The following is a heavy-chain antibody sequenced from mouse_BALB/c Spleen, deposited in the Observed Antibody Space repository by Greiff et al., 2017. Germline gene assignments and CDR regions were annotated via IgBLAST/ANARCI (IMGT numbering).Heavy chain of an antibody. D-gene: IGHD2-14*01. V-gene: IGHV1-80*01. Sequence: VKLVESGAELVRPGSSVKISCKASGYAFSSYWMNWVKQRPGQGLEWIGQIYPGDGDTNYNGKFKGKATLTADKSSSTAYMQLSSLTSEDSAVYFCARNYRYLYAMDYWGQGTSVTVSS. J-gene: IGHJ4*01. CDR1: GYAFSSYW. CDR3: ARNYRYLYAMDY. CDR2: IYPGDGDT.